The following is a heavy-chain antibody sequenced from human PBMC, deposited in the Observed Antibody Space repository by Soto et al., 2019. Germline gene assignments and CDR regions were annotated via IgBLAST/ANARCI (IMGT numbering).Heavy chain of an antibody. J-gene: IGHJ3*02. CDR2: ISFYNGKT. D-gene: IGHD1-26*01. Sequence: QGQLVQSGPEVKKPGASVKVSCKTTGYSFSSFGISWLRRAPGQGPEWMGWISFYNGKTNFAQKFQDRITLPTDTSTTTAYMELRSLTSDDTAMYYCARDVRVGANMDASEMWGQGTMVTVSS. V-gene: IGHV1-18*01. CDR3: ARDVRVGANMDASEM. CDR1: GYSFSSFG.